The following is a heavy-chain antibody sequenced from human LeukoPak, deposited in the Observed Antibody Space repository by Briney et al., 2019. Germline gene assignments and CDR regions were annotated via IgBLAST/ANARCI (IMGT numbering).Heavy chain of an antibody. V-gene: IGHV1-3*01. CDR1: GYTFTSYA. Sequence: GASVKVSCKASGYTFTSYAMHWVRQAPGQRLEWMGWINAGNGNTKYSQKFQGRVTITRDTSASTAYMELSSLRSEDTAVYYCAYDEVPHSNVYYYYYYGMDVWGQGTTVTVSS. J-gene: IGHJ6*02. CDR2: INAGNGNT. CDR3: AYDEVPHSNVYYYYYYGMDV. D-gene: IGHD6-13*01.